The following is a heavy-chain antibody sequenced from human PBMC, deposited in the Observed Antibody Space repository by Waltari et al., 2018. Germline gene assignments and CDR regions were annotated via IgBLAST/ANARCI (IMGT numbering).Heavy chain of an antibody. V-gene: IGHV3-21*01. CDR3: ARDTAMVKWGATYGMDV. Sequence: EVQLVESGGGLVKPGGSLRLSCAASGFTFSSYSMNWVRQAPGKGLEWVSSISSSSSYIYYADSVKGRFTISRDNAKNSLYLQMNSLRAEDTAVYYCARDTAMVKWGATYGMDVWGQGTTVTVSS. D-gene: IGHD5-18*01. CDR1: GFTFSSYS. CDR2: ISSSSSYI. J-gene: IGHJ6*02.